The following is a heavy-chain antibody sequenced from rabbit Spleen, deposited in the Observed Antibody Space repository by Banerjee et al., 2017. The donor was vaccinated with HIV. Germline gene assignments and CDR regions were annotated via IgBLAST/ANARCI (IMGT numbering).Heavy chain of an antibody. CDR2: IGTGDDST. CDR3: ARDLVAVIGWNFNL. Sequence: QSLEESGGDLVKPGASLTLTCIASGVSFSGDSYMCWVRQAPGKGLEWIGYIGTGDDSTGYTSWAKGRFTISKTSSTTVTLQMTSLTAADTATYFCARDLVAVIGWNFNLWGPGTLVTVS. D-gene: IGHD1-1*01. V-gene: IGHV1S40*01. CDR1: GVSFSGDSY. J-gene: IGHJ4*01.